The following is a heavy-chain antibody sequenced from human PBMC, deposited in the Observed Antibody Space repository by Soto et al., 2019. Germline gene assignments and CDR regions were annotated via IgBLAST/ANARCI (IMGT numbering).Heavy chain of an antibody. V-gene: IGHV1-8*01. CDR3: ARGVGDLGDY. J-gene: IGHJ4*02. CDR1: GYAFNTLH. CDR2: MNPNNGDT. Sequence: QVQLVQSGTEVKNPGASVKVSCKASGYAFNTLHINWVRQAPGQGLEWMGWMNPNNGDTGYAQKFXXRVTMTTDTSINTAYMELTSLTFDDTAIYYCARGVGDLGDYWGQGTLVTVSS. D-gene: IGHD3-16*01.